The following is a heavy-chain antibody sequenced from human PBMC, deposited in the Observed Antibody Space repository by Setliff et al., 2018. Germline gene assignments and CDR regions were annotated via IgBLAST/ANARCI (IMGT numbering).Heavy chain of an antibody. CDR1: GGSISSGGYY. V-gene: IGHV4-31*03. CDR2: IYYSGST. D-gene: IGHD6-19*01. Sequence: KTSETLSLTCTVSGGSISSGGYYWSWIRQHPGKGLEWIGYIYYSGSTYYNPSLKSRVTISVDTSKNQFSLKLSSVTAADTAVYYCARAISGWYSAFYYYMDVWGKGTTVTVSS. J-gene: IGHJ6*03. CDR3: ARAISGWYSAFYYYMDV.